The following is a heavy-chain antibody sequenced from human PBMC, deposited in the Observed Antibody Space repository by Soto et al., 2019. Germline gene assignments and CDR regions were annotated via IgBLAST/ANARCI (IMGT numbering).Heavy chain of an antibody. CDR3: ARSRYSGYDSVDY. V-gene: IGHV4-59*01. D-gene: IGHD5-12*01. Sequence: SETLSLTCTVSGGSISSYYWSWIRQPPGKGLEWIGYIYYSGSTNYNPSLKSRVTISVDTSKNQFSLKLSSVTAADTAVYYCARSRYSGYDSVDYWGQGTLVTSPQ. J-gene: IGHJ4*02. CDR1: GGSISSYY. CDR2: IYYSGST.